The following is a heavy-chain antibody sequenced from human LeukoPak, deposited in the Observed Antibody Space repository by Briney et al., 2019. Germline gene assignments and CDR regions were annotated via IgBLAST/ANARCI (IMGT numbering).Heavy chain of an antibody. CDR3: ARVRITIFGVVPTGFDP. D-gene: IGHD3-3*01. Sequence: SETLSLTCAVYGGSFSGYYWNWIRQPPGKGLEWIGEINHSGSTNYNPSLKSRVTISVDTSKNQFSLKLSSVTAADTAVYYCARVRITIFGVVPTGFDPWGQGTLVTVSS. J-gene: IGHJ5*02. CDR1: GGSFSGYY. V-gene: IGHV4-34*01. CDR2: INHSGST.